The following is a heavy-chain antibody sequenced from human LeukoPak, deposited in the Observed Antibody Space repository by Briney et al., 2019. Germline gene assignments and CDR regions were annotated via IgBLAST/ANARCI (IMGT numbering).Heavy chain of an antibody. Sequence: SETLSLTCTVSGGSIHNYYWTWIRQPPGKGLEWIEYIYYSGSTSYNPSLKSRVTISEDMSKNQFSLKLTSVTAADTAVYYCARHSGHSSTNDAFDIWGQGTMVVVSS. J-gene: IGHJ3*02. CDR1: GGSIHNYY. CDR2: IYYSGST. D-gene: IGHD6-13*01. V-gene: IGHV4-59*01. CDR3: ARHSGHSSTNDAFDI.